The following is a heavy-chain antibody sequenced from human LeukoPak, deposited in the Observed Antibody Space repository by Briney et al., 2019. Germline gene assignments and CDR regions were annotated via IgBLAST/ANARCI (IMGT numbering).Heavy chain of an antibody. CDR3: ARGAYGSGSSGDNWFDP. V-gene: IGHV3-66*01. J-gene: IGHJ5*02. CDR2: IYSGGST. D-gene: IGHD3-10*01. Sequence: GGSLRLSCAASGFTFSSYSMSWVRPAPGKGLEWVSVIYSGGSTYYADSVKGRFTISRDNSKNTLYLQMNSLRAEDTAVYYCARGAYGSGSSGDNWFDPWGQGTLVTVSS. CDR1: GFTFSSYS.